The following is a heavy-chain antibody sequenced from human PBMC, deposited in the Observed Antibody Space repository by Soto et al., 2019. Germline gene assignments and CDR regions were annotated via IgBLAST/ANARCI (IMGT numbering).Heavy chain of an antibody. J-gene: IGHJ4*02. V-gene: IGHV4-59*08. Sequence: SETLSLTCTVSGGSISSYYWSWIRQPPGKGLEWIGYIYYSGSTNYNPSLKSRVTISVDTSKNQFSLKLSSVTAADTAVYYCKRHEAYSSGWYDYWGQGTLVTVSS. CDR1: GGSISSYY. CDR3: KRHEAYSSGWYDY. CDR2: IYYSGST. D-gene: IGHD6-19*01.